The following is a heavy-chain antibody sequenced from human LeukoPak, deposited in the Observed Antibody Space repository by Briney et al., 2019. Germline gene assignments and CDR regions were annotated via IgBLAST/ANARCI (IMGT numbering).Heavy chain of an antibody. Sequence: SETLSLTCTVSSGSISTSNYYWGWVRQPPGKALEWIGNIFYSGSTYYSPSLKSRVTISLDTSRNQFSLKLSSVTAADTAVYYCASSYYDILTGYYGGHPGPDVWGKGTTVTISS. J-gene: IGHJ6*04. D-gene: IGHD3-9*01. V-gene: IGHV4-39*07. CDR3: ASSYYDILTGYYGGHPGPDV. CDR1: SGSISTSNYY. CDR2: IFYSGST.